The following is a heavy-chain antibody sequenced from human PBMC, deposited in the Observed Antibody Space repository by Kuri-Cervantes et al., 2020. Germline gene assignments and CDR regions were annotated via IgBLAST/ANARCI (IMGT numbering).Heavy chain of an antibody. CDR1: GFTFSSYA. J-gene: IGHJ6*02. Sequence: GESLKISCAASGFTFSSYAMHWVRQAPGKGLEWVAVISYDGSNKYYADSVKGRFTISRDNSKNTLYLQMNSLRAEDTAVYYCAKDLVRALSYYYYGVDVWGQGTTVTVSS. V-gene: IGHV3-30-3*01. CDR3: AKDLVRALSYYYYGVDV. D-gene: IGHD3-10*01. CDR2: ISYDGSNK.